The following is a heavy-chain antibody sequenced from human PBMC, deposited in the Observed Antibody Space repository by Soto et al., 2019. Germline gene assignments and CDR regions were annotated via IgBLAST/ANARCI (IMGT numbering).Heavy chain of an antibody. V-gene: IGHV4-4*07. CDR3: AREGSYSAYNFAHGIQLWSFDF. CDR2: IFSSGST. CDR1: GGSINTFY. J-gene: IGHJ4*02. D-gene: IGHD5-12*01. Sequence: SETLSLTCTVSGGSINTFYWSWVRQPAGKGLEWIGRIFSSGSTSFNPSLESRVAMSVDTSKNHFSLNLSSVTAADMAVYYCAREGSYSAYNFAHGIQLWSFDFWRQGALVTVSS.